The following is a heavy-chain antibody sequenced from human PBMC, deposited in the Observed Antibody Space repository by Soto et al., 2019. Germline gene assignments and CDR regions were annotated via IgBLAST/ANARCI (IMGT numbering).Heavy chain of an antibody. J-gene: IGHJ6*02. Sequence: PGGSLRLSCAASGFTFSSYAMSWVRQALGKGLEWVSAISGSGGTTDYADSVKGRFTISRDNSKNTLHLQMNSLRAEDTAVYYCARDRLYDSNTYYYNYGMDVWGQGTTVTVSS. V-gene: IGHV3-23*01. CDR2: ISGSGGTT. CDR1: GFTFSSYA. D-gene: IGHD3-22*01. CDR3: ARDRLYDSNTYYYNYGMDV.